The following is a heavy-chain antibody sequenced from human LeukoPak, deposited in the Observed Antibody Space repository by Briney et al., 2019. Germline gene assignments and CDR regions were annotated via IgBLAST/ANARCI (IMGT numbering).Heavy chain of an antibody. CDR2: IRYDGSNT. Sequence: GGSLRLSCAASGFTFNNYGMHWVRQAPGKGLEGLAFIRYDGSNTYYADSVKGRFTVSRDDSKNTLYLQMNSLRGDDTAVYYCAKDGTSYYYIYYWGQGTLVTVSS. D-gene: IGHD2/OR15-2a*01. CDR3: AKDGTSYYYIYY. J-gene: IGHJ4*02. V-gene: IGHV3-30*02. CDR1: GFTFNNYG.